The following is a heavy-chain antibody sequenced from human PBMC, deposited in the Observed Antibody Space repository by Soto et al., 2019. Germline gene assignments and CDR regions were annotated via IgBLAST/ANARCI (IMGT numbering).Heavy chain of an antibody. CDR1: GYTFTSYD. CDR2: MNPNSGNT. V-gene: IGHV1-8*01. CDR3: ARGTTIFGVVKAPHYMDV. J-gene: IGHJ6*03. D-gene: IGHD3-3*01. Sequence: ASVKVSCKASGYTFTSYDINWVRQATGQGLEWMGWMNPNSGNTGYAQKFQGRVTMTRNTSISTAYMELSSLRSEDTAVYYCARGTTIFGVVKAPHYMDVWGKGTTVTVSS.